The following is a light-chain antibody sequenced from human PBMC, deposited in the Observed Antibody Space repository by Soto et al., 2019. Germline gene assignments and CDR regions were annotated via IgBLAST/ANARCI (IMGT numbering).Light chain of an antibody. CDR2: GAS. V-gene: IGKV3-20*01. CDR1: QSVSSSF. CDR3: QQYGSSPLT. J-gene: IGKJ4*01. Sequence: EIVLTQSPGTLSLSPGERATLSCRASQSVSSSFLARYQQKRGQAPRLLIYGASSRATGIPDRFSGSGSGTDFTLTTTRLEPEDVAVYYCQQYGSSPLTFGGGTKVEIK.